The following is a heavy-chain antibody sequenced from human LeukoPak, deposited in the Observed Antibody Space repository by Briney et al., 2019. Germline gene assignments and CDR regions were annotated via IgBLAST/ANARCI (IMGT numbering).Heavy chain of an antibody. D-gene: IGHD6-19*01. CDR3: AGGQWLEDDAFDI. Sequence: GASVKVSCKASGYTFTGYYMHWVRQAPGQGLGWMGWINPNSGGTNYAQKFQGRVTMTRDTSISTAYMELSRLRSDDTAVYYCAGGQWLEDDAFDIWGQGTMVTVSS. V-gene: IGHV1-2*02. CDR2: INPNSGGT. J-gene: IGHJ3*02. CDR1: GYTFTGYY.